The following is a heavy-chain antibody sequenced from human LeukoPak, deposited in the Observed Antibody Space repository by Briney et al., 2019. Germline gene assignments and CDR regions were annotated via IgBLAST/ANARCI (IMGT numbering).Heavy chain of an antibody. Sequence: PGGSLRLSCAASGFTLSSYSMNWVRQAPGKGLEWVSYISSSSSTIYYADSVKGRFTISRDNAKNSLYLQMNSLRAEDTAVYYCARDFIYGSGSYWGQGTLVTVSS. CDR1: GFTLSSYS. J-gene: IGHJ4*02. D-gene: IGHD3-10*01. CDR3: ARDFIYGSGSY. V-gene: IGHV3-48*04. CDR2: ISSSSSTI.